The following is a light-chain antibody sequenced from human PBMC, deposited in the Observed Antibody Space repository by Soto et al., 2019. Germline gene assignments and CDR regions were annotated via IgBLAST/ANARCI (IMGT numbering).Light chain of an antibody. CDR2: DAS. CDR1: QTVSSSF. CDR3: LQHNSYPWT. J-gene: IGKJ1*01. V-gene: IGKV3-20*01. Sequence: IVLTQSPGTLSLSPGERATLSCRASQTVSSSFLAWYQQTPGQAPRLLIYDASIRATDIPDRFTGSGSGTDFTLTISSLQPEDFATYYCLQHNSYPWTFGQGTKVDIK.